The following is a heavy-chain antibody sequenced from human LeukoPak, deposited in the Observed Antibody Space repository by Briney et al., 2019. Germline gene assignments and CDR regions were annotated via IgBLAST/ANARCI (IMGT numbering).Heavy chain of an antibody. J-gene: IGHJ4*02. CDR2: IYPGDSDT. CDR3: ARTLRSVFDY. Sequence: GESLQISCKGSGYSFTSDWIGWVRQMPGKGLEWMGIIYPGDSDTRYSPSFQGQVTISADKSISTAYLQWNSLKASDTAMYYCARTLRSVFDYWGQGTLVTVSS. CDR1: GYSFTSDW. D-gene: IGHD3-3*01. V-gene: IGHV5-51*01.